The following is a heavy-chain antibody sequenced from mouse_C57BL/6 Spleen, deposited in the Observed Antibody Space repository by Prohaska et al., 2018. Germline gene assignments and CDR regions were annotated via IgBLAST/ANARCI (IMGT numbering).Heavy chain of an antibody. CDR3: AREEYYYGYFDY. CDR2: ISYDGSN. Sequence: DVQLQESGPGLVKPSQSLSLTCSVTGYSITSGYYWNWIRQFPGNKLEWMGYISYDGSNNYNPSLKNRISITRDTSKNQFFLKLNSVTTEDTATYYCAREEYYYGYFDYWGQGTTLTVAS. D-gene: IGHD1-1*01. V-gene: IGHV3-6*01. CDR1: GYSITSGYY. J-gene: IGHJ2*01.